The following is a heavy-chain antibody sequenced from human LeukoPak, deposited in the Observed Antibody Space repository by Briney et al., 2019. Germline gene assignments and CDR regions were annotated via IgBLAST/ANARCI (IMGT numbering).Heavy chain of an antibody. CDR3: ARGSYCSSTSCSRGRFDP. V-gene: IGHV4-38-2*02. Sequence: SETLSLTCTVSDYSISSGYYWGWIRQPPGKGLEWIGSIYHSGSTYYNPSLKSRVTISVDTSKNQFSLKLSSVTAADTAVYYCARGSYCSSTSCSRGRFDPWGQGTLVTVSS. D-gene: IGHD2-2*01. CDR2: IYHSGST. J-gene: IGHJ5*02. CDR1: DYSISSGYY.